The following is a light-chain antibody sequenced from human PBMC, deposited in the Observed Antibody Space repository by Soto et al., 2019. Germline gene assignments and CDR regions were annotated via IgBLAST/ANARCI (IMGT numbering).Light chain of an antibody. CDR2: DAS. CDR3: QQYEDLPLT. V-gene: IGKV1-33*01. Sequence: DVQLTQSPSTLPASVGDRVAITCQATQSIFNYLNWFQQRPGKAPQLLISDASQLEPGVPSRFSGQRSGTDFTLIISALQPDDFATYFCQQYEDLPLTFGGGTRVEV. J-gene: IGKJ4*01. CDR1: QSIFNY.